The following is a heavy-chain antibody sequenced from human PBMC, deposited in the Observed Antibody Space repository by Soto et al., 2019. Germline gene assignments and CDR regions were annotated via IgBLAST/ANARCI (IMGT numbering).Heavy chain of an antibody. Sequence: GSLRLSCAASGFTFSSYSMNWVRQAPGKGLEWVSSISSSSSYIYYADSVKGRFTISRDNAKNSLYLQMNSLRAEDTAVYYCANLVVVPAATFDPWGQGTLVTVSS. CDR3: ANLVVVPAATFDP. CDR2: ISSSSSYI. CDR1: GFTFSSYS. D-gene: IGHD2-2*01. V-gene: IGHV3-21*01. J-gene: IGHJ5*02.